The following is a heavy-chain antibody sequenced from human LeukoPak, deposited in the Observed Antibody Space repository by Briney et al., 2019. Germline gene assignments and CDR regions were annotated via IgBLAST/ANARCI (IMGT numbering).Heavy chain of an antibody. CDR2: INPSGGST. CDR3: ARDSRHYYDSSGTPHFDY. Sequence: ASVKVSCKASGYTFTSHYMHWVRQAPGQGLEWMGIINPSGGSTSYAQKFQGRVTMTRDMSTSTAYMELSSLRSEDTAVYYCARDSRHYYDSSGTPHFDYWGQGTLVTVSS. J-gene: IGHJ4*02. V-gene: IGHV1-46*01. D-gene: IGHD3-22*01. CDR1: GYTFTSHY.